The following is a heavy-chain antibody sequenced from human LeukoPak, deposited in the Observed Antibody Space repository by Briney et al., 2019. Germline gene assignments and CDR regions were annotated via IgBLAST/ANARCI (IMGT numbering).Heavy chain of an antibody. J-gene: IGHJ4*02. CDR2: LPPDGSYQ. V-gene: IGHV3-30*04. CDR3: ARGLHDRSWYGAH. CDR1: GFTFSDYT. Sequence: PGGSLRLSCAASGFTFSDYTMQWVRQAPGKGLEWVALLPPDGSYQYYADSLKGRFTISRDNFKNALYLQMNSLRLEDTAVYYCARGLHDRSWYGAHWGQGTLLSASS. D-gene: IGHD6-13*01.